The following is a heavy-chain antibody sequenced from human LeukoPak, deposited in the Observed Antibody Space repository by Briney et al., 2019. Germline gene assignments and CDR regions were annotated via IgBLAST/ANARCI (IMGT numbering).Heavy chain of an antibody. CDR3: ARDIYSGYGMDV. Sequence: ASVKVSCKASGYTFTGYYMHWVRQAPGQGLEWMGWINPNSGGTNYAQKFQGRVTMTRDTSISTAYMELSRLRSDDAAVYYCARDIYSGYGMDVWGQGTTVTVSS. CDR1: GYTFTGYY. D-gene: IGHD6-13*01. CDR2: INPNSGGT. J-gene: IGHJ6*02. V-gene: IGHV1-2*02.